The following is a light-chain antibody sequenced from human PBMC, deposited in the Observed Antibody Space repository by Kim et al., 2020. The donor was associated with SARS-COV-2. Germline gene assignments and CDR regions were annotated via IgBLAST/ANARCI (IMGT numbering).Light chain of an antibody. CDR3: QSYDSSLSGYV. CDR2: GNS. CDR1: ISNIGSGYD. J-gene: IGLJ1*01. V-gene: IGLV1-40*01. Sequence: RVTIPCTGVISNIGSGYDVHWYQHLPGTAPKLLIYGNSNRPSGVPDRFSGSKSGTSASLAITGLQAEDEADYYCQSYDSSLSGYVFGTGTKVTVL.